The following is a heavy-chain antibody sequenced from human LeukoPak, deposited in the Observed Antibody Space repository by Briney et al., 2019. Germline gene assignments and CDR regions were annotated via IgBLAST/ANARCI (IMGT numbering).Heavy chain of an antibody. CDR3: ARHNNWAFDY. CDR1: GYSFASYL. J-gene: IGHJ4*02. Sequence: GESLKISCKASGYSFASYLIGWVRQTSVKGLEWMAIIHPNDASTIYSPSFQGQVTISADRSITTAYLQWNTLQASDTAIYYCARHNNWAFDYWDRGTLLTVSS. D-gene: IGHD1-20*01. V-gene: IGHV5-51*01. CDR2: IHPNDAST.